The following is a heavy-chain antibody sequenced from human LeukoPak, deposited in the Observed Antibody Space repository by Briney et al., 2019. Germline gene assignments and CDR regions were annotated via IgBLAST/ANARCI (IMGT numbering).Heavy chain of an antibody. V-gene: IGHV4-31*03. CDR1: GGSISSGGYY. CDR2: IYYSGST. Sequence: SETLSLTCTVSGGSISSGGYYWSWLRQHPGQGLVWIGYIYYSGSTYYNPSLKSRVTVSVDTSKNQFSLKLSSVTAADTAVYYCATAYQLPRSFDIWGQGTMVTVSS. J-gene: IGHJ3*02. CDR3: ATAYQLPRSFDI. D-gene: IGHD2-2*01.